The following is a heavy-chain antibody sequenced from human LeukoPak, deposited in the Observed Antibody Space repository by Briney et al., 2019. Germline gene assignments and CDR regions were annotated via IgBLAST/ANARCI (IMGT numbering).Heavy chain of an antibody. CDR2: IYSGGTA. Sequence: GGSLRLSCAASGFSVSSNYMSWVRQAPGKGLEWVSVIYSGGTAYYADSVKGRFTISRDNSKNTLYLQMNSLRAEDTAVYYCAKAHRTYYFDYWGQGTLVTVSS. D-gene: IGHD1-14*01. CDR3: AKAHRTYYFDY. J-gene: IGHJ4*02. V-gene: IGHV3-53*01. CDR1: GFSVSSNY.